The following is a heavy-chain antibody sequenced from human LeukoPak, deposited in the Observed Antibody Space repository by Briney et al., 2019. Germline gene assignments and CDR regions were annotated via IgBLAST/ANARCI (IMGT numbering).Heavy chain of an antibody. CDR1: TYSITSDYH. V-gene: IGHV4-38-2*01. Sequence: SETLSLTCAVSTYSITSDYHWAWIRQSPGKGLEWIGSVYHTGRTYYNPAHKTRVTISVDTSKNQFSLRLTSMTASDTAVYFCARHVSGNVRFFDDWGQGTLVTVSS. CDR2: VYHTGRT. D-gene: IGHD1-26*01. J-gene: IGHJ4*02. CDR3: ARHVSGNVRFFDD.